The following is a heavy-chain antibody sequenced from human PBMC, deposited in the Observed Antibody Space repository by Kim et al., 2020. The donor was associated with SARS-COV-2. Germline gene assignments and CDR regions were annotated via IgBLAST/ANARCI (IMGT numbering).Heavy chain of an antibody. V-gene: IGHV5-10-1*01. CDR3: ARLGYYDSSGYYTFDAFDF. CDR1: GYSFTSYW. Sequence: GESLKISCKGSGYSFTSYWITWVRQMPGKGLEWMGRIDPSDSYTNYSPSFQGNVTISADKSISTAYLQWSSLKASDTAMYYCARLGYYDSSGYYTFDAFDFWGQGTMVTVSS. CDR2: IDPSDSYT. D-gene: IGHD3-22*01. J-gene: IGHJ3*01.